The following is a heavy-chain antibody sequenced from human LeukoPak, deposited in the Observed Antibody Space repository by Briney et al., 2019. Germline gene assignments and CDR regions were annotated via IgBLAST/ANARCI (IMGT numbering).Heavy chain of an antibody. J-gene: IGHJ4*02. CDR3: AKRSAAGTVGYFDY. CDR2: ISWNGATF. V-gene: IGHV3-9*01. D-gene: IGHD6-13*01. CDR1: GFTFSDYY. Sequence: GGSLRLSWAASGFTFSDYYMSWIRQAPGKGLECVSGISWNGATFYYADSVKGRFTISRDNTKNSLYLQMNSLRAEDTALYYCAKRSAAGTVGYFDYWGQGSLVTVSS.